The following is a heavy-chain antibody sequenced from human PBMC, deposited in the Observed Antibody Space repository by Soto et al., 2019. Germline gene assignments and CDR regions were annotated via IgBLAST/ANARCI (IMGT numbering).Heavy chain of an antibody. Sequence: GGSLRLSCAASGFTFSSYAMHWVRQAPGKGLEWVAVISYDGSNKYYADSVKGRFTISRDNSKNTLYLQMNSLRAEDTAVYYCARAHSGYYLANFDYWGQGTLVTVSS. V-gene: IGHV3-30-3*01. D-gene: IGHD3-3*01. CDR1: GFTFSSYA. J-gene: IGHJ4*02. CDR2: ISYDGSNK. CDR3: ARAHSGYYLANFDY.